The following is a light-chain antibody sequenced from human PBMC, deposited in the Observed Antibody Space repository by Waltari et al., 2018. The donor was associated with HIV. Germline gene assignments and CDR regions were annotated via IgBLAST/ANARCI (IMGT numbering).Light chain of an antibody. V-gene: IGKV1-39*01. J-gene: IGKJ1*01. CDR2: ATS. CDR3: QQSYSSPRT. CDR1: QSFTTY. Sequence: DIQMTQSPSSLSASVGARVTISCRASQSFTTYLNWYQQKPGKAPKLLIYATSSLQSGVPSRFSGSGSGTDFTLTISSLQPEDFATYYCQQSYSSPRTFGQGTKVEI.